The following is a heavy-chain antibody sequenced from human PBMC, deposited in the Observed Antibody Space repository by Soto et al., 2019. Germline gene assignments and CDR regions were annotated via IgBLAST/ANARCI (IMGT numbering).Heavy chain of an antibody. V-gene: IGHV1-8*01. CDR2: MNSNSGNT. Sequence: QVQLVQSGAEVKKPGASVKVSCKASGYTFTSYDINWVRQATGQGLEWMGWMNSNSGNTGYAQKFQGRVTMTRDTSISTAYMELSRLTSEDTAVYYCARGTMGWQQTNWFVPWGQGTLVTVSS. J-gene: IGHJ5*02. D-gene: IGHD6-13*01. CDR1: GYTFTSYD. CDR3: ARGTMGWQQTNWFVP.